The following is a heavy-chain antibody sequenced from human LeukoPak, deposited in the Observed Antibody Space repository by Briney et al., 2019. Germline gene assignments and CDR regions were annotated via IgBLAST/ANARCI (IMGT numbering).Heavy chain of an antibody. J-gene: IGHJ4*02. V-gene: IGHV3-9*01. CDR2: ISWNSGSI. CDR3: ARTIFGVAFDY. Sequence: GGSLRLSCAASGFTFDDYAMHWVRQAPGKGLEWVSGISWNSGSIGYADSVKGRFTISRDNAKNSLYLQMNSLRAEDTALYYCARTIFGVAFDYWGQGTLVTVSS. D-gene: IGHD3-3*01. CDR1: GFTFDDYA.